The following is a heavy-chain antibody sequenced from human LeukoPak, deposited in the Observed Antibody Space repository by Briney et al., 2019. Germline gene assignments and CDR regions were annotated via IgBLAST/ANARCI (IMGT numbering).Heavy chain of an antibody. J-gene: IGHJ4*02. V-gene: IGHV5-51*01. CDR2: IYPGDSDT. D-gene: IGHD3-10*01. CDR3: ARRQKTGFGELLYPGFTGFDY. Sequence: GESLKISCKGSGYSFTSYWIGWVRQMPGKGLEWMGIIYPGDSDTRYSPSFQGQVTISADKSISTAYLQWSSLKASDTATYYCARRQKTGFGELLYPGFTGFDYWGQGTLVTVSS. CDR1: GYSFTSYW.